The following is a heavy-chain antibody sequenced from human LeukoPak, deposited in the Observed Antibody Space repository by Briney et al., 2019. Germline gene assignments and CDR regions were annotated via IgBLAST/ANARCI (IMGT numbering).Heavy chain of an antibody. CDR3: ARDAPGNSHTLDY. D-gene: IGHD4-23*01. V-gene: IGHV3-23*01. J-gene: IGHJ4*02. CDR2: IGDSGRST. CDR1: GFTFSNYA. Sequence: PGGSLRLSCAASGFTFSNYAMGWVRQAPGEGLEWVSAIGDSGRSTYYADSVKGRFTISRDNSKSAVYLQMNSLRAEDTAIYYCARDAPGNSHTLDYWGQGTLVTVSS.